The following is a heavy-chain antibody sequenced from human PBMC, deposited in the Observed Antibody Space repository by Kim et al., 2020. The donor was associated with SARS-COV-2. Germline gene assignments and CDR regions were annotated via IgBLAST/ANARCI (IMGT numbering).Heavy chain of an antibody. CDR1: GDSISSYY. V-gene: IGHV4-59*01. Sequence: SETLSLTCSVSGDSISSYYWNWIRQPPGKGLEWVGYIYYSGTTSYNPSLKSRLTISIDTSKNQFSLNLRSVTAADTAVYYGARDSLADYASSGYVDWGQG. CDR3: ARDSLADYASSGYVD. CDR2: IYYSGTT. J-gene: IGHJ1*01. D-gene: IGHD3-22*01.